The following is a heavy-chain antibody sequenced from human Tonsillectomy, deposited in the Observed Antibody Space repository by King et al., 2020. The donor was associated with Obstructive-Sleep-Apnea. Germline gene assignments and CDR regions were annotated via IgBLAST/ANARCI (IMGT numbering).Heavy chain of an antibody. D-gene: IGHD3-22*01. Sequence: VQLVESGGGLVQPGGSLRLSCAASGFTLSSYWMHWVRQAPGKGLVWVSRINSDGSTTNYADSVKSRFTISRDNAKNTLYLQMNSLRAEDTAVYYCARAMRGSFDYWGRGTLVTVPS. V-gene: IGHV3-74*01. J-gene: IGHJ4*02. CDR2: INSDGSTT. CDR1: GFTLSSYW. CDR3: ARAMRGSFDY.